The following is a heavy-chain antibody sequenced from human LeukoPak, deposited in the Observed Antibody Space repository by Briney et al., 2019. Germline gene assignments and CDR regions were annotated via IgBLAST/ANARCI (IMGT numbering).Heavy chain of an antibody. CDR2: ISAYNGNT. J-gene: IGHJ5*02. V-gene: IGHV1-18*01. D-gene: IGHD6-13*01. CDR1: GYTFTSYG. CDR3: ARVCLWIAAAGTPQSYNWFDP. Sequence: ASVKVSCKASGYTFTSYGISWVRQAPGQGLEWMGWISAYNGNTNYAQKLQGRVTMTTDTSTSTAYMELRSLRSDDTAVYYCARVCLWIAAAGTPQSYNWFDPWGQGTLVTVSS.